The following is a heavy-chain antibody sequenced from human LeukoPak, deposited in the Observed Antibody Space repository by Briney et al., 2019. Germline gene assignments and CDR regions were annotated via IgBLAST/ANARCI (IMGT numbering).Heavy chain of an antibody. CDR1: GHTFTSYY. Sequence: ASVKASSKASGHTFTSYYMHYVRHPPGHGHESRGVMPSSGGSTSHAQKFQGRVTMTRDMSTSTVYMELSSLRSEDTAVYYCARDRYYYDSSGYEEAFDIWGQGTMVTVSS. J-gene: IGHJ3*02. CDR2: MPSSGGST. CDR3: ARDRYYYDSSGYEEAFDI. D-gene: IGHD3-22*01. V-gene: IGHV1-46*01.